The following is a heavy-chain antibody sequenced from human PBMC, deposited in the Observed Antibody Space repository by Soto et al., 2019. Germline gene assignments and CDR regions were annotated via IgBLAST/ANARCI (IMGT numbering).Heavy chain of an antibody. Sequence: ASVKVSCKASGYTFTSYYMHWVRQAPGQGLEWMGIINPSGGSTSYAQKFQGRVTMTRDTSTSTVYMELSSLRSEDTAVYCCARVGLSTIFGVVSYGTDVWGQGTTVTVSS. J-gene: IGHJ6*02. CDR3: ARVGLSTIFGVVSYGTDV. D-gene: IGHD3-3*01. CDR1: GYTFTSYY. V-gene: IGHV1-46*01. CDR2: INPSGGST.